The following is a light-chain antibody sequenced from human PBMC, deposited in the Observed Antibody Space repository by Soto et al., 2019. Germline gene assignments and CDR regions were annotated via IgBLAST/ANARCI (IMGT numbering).Light chain of an antibody. CDR2: DAS. CDR1: QSISSY. V-gene: IGKV3-11*01. Sequence: EIMLTQSPATLSLPPGERATLSCRASQSISSYLAWYQLKPGQAPRLLIYDASSRATGVPARFSGIGSGTDFTLTISSLEPEDFAVYYCQQRSNWPWTFGQGTKVDIK. CDR3: QQRSNWPWT. J-gene: IGKJ1*01.